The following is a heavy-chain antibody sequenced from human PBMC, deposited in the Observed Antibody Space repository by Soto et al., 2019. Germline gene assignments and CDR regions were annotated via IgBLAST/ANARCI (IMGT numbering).Heavy chain of an antibody. Sequence: QVQLVESGGGVVQPGRSLRLSCAASGFTFSSYGMHWVRQAPGKGLEWVAVISYDGSNKYYADSVKGRFTISRDNSKNTLYLQMNSLRAEVTAVYYCAKERVAAAGLNYYYYGMDVWGQGTTVTVSS. D-gene: IGHD6-13*01. CDR1: GFTFSSYG. CDR3: AKERVAAAGLNYYYYGMDV. V-gene: IGHV3-30*18. CDR2: ISYDGSNK. J-gene: IGHJ6*02.